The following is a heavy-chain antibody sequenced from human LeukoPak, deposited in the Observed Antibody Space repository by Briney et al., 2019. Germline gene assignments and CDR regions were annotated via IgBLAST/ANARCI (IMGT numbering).Heavy chain of an antibody. D-gene: IGHD4-17*01. J-gene: IGHJ4*02. CDR1: GGSISGSY. CDR3: ARGIESYGDFGY. Sequence: SETLSLTCTVSGGSISGSYWSWIRKPPGKGLEWIAYMYNSGSTNYNPSLKSRVTISIDTSKNQFSLKLSSLTAADTAIYYCARGIESYGDFGYWGQGILVTVSS. V-gene: IGHV4-59*01. CDR2: MYNSGST.